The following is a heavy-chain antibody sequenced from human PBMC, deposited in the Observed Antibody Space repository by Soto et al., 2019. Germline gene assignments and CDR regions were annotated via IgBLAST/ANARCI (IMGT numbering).Heavy chain of an antibody. V-gene: IGHV3-30-3*01. D-gene: IGHD3-3*01. CDR2: ISYDGSNK. J-gene: IGHJ4*02. CDR3: ARGAEYDSFDY. CDR1: GFTFSSYA. Sequence: PGGSLRLSCAASGFTFSSYAMHWVRQAPGKGLEWVAVISYDGSNKYYADSVRGRFTISRDNSKNTLFLQMNSLRADDTAVYYCARGAEYDSFDYWGQGTLVTVSS.